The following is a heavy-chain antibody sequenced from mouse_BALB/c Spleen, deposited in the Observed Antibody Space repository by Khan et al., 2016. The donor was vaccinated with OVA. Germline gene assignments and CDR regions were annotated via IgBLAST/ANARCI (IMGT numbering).Heavy chain of an antibody. J-gene: IGHJ3*01. CDR2: IIYTGYT. Sequence: EVPLQESGPSLVKPSQTLSLTCSVTGDSITTGYWNWIRKFPGNKLEYMGYIIYTGYTYYNPSLKSRISITRHTSNNQYYLQLNSVTDEDTATYYCARSTYRYAFVYWGQGTLVTVSA. D-gene: IGHD2-14*01. V-gene: IGHV3-8*02. CDR3: ARSTYRYAFVY. CDR1: GDSITTGY.